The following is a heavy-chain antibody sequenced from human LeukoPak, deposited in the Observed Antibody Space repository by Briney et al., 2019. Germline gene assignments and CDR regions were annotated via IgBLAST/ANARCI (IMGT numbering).Heavy chain of an antibody. CDR3: ARDKCSSTSCYYYMDV. V-gene: IGHV4-59*01. Sequence: PSETLSLTCTVSGASISSYYWSWIRQPPGKGLEWIGYMFYSGSTSYNPSLRSRVSISVDTSKNQFSLKLSSVTAADTAVYYCARDKCSSTSCYYYMDVWGKGTTVTVSS. CDR1: GASISSYY. CDR2: MFYSGST. J-gene: IGHJ6*03. D-gene: IGHD2-2*01.